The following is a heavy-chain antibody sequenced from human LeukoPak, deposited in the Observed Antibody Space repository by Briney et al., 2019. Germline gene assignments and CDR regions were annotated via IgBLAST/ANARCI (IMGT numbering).Heavy chain of an antibody. V-gene: IGHV1-2*02. Sequence: ASVKVSCKASGYTFTGYYMHWVRQAPGQGLEWMGWINPNSGGTNYAQKFQGRVTMTRDTSISTAYMELSRLRSDDTAVYYCARGDYDYVWGSYRLGAFDIWGQGTVVTVSS. CDR2: INPNSGGT. CDR1: GYTFTGYY. J-gene: IGHJ3*02. CDR3: ARGDYDYVWGSYRLGAFDI. D-gene: IGHD3-16*02.